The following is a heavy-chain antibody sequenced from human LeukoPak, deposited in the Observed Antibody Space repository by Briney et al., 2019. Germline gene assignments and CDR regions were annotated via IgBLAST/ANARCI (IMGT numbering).Heavy chain of an antibody. Sequence: GGSLRLSCVASGFTFSSYWMSWVRQAPGKGLEWVANIKEDGSEKYYVDSVKGRFTISRDNSKNTLYLQMNSLRAEDTAVYYCAKTNIVVVPAAILWFDPWGQGTLVTVSS. CDR1: GFTFSSYW. CDR3: AKTNIVVVPAAILWFDP. J-gene: IGHJ5*02. D-gene: IGHD2-2*01. CDR2: IKEDGSEK. V-gene: IGHV3-7*03.